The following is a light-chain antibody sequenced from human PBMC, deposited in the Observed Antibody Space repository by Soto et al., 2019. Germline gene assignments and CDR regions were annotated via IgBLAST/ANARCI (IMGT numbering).Light chain of an antibody. CDR3: QQSYTTPWIT. J-gene: IGKJ5*01. Sequence: IQMTQSPSSLSASVGDRVTITCRASQSISNYLNWYQQKPGKAPKLLIYTASSLESGVPSRFSGSGSGKDFTLTISSVQPEDFATYYCQQSYTTPWITFGQGTRLEI. CDR2: TAS. V-gene: IGKV1-39*01. CDR1: QSISNY.